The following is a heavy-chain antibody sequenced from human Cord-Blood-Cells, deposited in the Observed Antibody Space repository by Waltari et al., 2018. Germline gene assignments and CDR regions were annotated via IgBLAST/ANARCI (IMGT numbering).Heavy chain of an antibody. CDR2: IIPILGIA. J-gene: IGHJ4*02. CDR3: ARNSHYDFWSGYYDY. CDR1: VGTFSSYA. Sequence: QVQLVQSGAEVKKPGSSVKVSCKASVGTFSSYAISWVRQAPGQGLEWMGRIIPILGIANYAQKFQGRVTITADKSTSTAYMELSSLRSEDTAVYYCARNSHYDFWSGYYDYWGQGTLVTVSS. D-gene: IGHD3-3*01. V-gene: IGHV1-69*09.